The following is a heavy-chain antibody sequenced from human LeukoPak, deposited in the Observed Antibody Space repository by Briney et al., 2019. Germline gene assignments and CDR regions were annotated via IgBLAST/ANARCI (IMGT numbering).Heavy chain of an antibody. D-gene: IGHD2-2*02. CDR1: GGSISSGGYY. J-gene: IGHJ6*03. CDR2: IYHSGST. V-gene: IGHV4-30-2*01. Sequence: PSETLSLTCTVSGGSISSGGYYWSWIRQPPGKDLEWIGYIYHSGSTYYNPSLKSRVTISVDRSKNQFSLKLSSVTAADTAVYYCASCSRAVPAATPIYYYYMDVWGKGTTVTVSS. CDR3: ASCSRAVPAATPIYYYYMDV.